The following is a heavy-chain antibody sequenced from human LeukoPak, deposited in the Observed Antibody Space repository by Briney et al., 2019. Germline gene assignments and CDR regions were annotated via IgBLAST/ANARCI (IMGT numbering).Heavy chain of an antibody. CDR3: AKGSRSIAVDNLCDY. J-gene: IGHJ4*02. CDR2: ISSSGGST. V-gene: IGHV3-23*01. CDR1: GLTFSSSA. Sequence: GGFLRLSCAASGLTFSSSAMSWVRQAPGKGLEWVSVISSSGGSTYYADSVKGRFTISRDNSKNTLYLQMNSLRAEDTAVYYCAKGSRSIAVDNLCDYWGQGTLVTVSS. D-gene: IGHD6-6*01.